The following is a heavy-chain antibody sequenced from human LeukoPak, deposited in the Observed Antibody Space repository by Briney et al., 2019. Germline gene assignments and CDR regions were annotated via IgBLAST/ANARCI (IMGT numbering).Heavy chain of an antibody. D-gene: IGHD6-19*01. Sequence: GGSLRLSCAASGFTFSSYWMSWVRQAPGKGLEWVANIKQDGSEKYYVDSVKGRFTISRDNAKNSLYLQMNSLRAEDTAVYYCARCLAVAPYYFDYWGQGTLVTVSS. V-gene: IGHV3-7*01. CDR3: ARCLAVAPYYFDY. CDR1: GFTFSSYW. J-gene: IGHJ4*02. CDR2: IKQDGSEK.